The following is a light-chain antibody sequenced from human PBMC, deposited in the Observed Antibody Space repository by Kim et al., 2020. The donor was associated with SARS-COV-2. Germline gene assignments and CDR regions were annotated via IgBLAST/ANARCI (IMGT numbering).Light chain of an antibody. CDR2: LNSDGSH. V-gene: IGLV4-69*01. CDR3: QTWDTGIQV. CDR1: SGNSNYA. Sequence: ASVNLTCTLSSGNSNYAIAWHQQQPEKGPRYLMRLNSDGSHRKGDGIPDRFSGSSSGAERYLTISSLQSEDEADYYCQTWDTGIQVFGTGTKVNVL. J-gene: IGLJ1*01.